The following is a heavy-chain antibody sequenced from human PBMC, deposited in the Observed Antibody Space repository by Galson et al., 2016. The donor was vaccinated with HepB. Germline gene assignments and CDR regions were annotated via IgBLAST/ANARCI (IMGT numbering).Heavy chain of an antibody. CDR3: ARVWVPFVDYFYFGMDV. V-gene: IGHV3-30*14. Sequence: SLRPSCAASGFTFSSYVMHWVRQAPGKGLEWVAVVSYDGSNQYYADSVKGRFTISRDNSKNTLHLQLNRLRLEDTAVYYCARVWVPFVDYFYFGMDVWGKGTTVTVSS. D-gene: IGHD2-2*01. CDR1: GFTFSSYV. J-gene: IGHJ6*04. CDR2: VSYDGSNQ.